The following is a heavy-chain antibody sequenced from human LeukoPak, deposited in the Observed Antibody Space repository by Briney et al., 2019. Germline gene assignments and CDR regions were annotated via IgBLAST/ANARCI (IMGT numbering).Heavy chain of an antibody. CDR1: GFTFDDYA. CDR2: ISWNSGSI. J-gene: IGHJ4*02. Sequence: GGSLRLSCAASGFTFDDYAMHWVRQAPGKGLEWVSGISWNSGSIGYADSVKGRFTISRDTSKNTLYLQMNSLRPQDTATYYCAKDSIPSTAGPYYLDYWGQGTLVSVSS. V-gene: IGHV3-9*01. CDR3: AKDSIPSTAGPYYLDY. D-gene: IGHD1-14*01.